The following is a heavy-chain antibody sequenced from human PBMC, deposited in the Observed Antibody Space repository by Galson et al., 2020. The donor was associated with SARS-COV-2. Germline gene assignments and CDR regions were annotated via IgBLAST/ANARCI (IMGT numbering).Heavy chain of an antibody. V-gene: IGHV4-59*08. Sequence: SETLSLTCTVSGGSISSYYWSWIRQPPGKGLGWIGYIYHSGSNNYNPSLKSRFTISVDTSKNQFSLKVSSLTAADTAVYYCARLNRRLGLVYYYAMDVGGQGTTVIVSS. CDR2: IYHSGSN. CDR3: ARLNRRLGLVYYYAMDV. CDR1: GGSISSYY. D-gene: IGHD3-16*01. J-gene: IGHJ6*02.